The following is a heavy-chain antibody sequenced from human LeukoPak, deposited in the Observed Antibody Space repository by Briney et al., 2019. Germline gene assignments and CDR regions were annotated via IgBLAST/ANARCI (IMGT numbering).Heavy chain of an antibody. CDR2: IKPDGTTK. J-gene: IGHJ4*02. V-gene: IGHV3-7*03. D-gene: IGHD6-13*01. Sequence: GGSLRLSCAASGFTFGAHWMSWVRQAPGKGLEWVANIKPDGTTKFYVDSVKGRFTISRDNALNSLYLQMNSLRAEDTAIYYCARSIPYGTTWYGRSDYWGQGTLVTVSS. CDR1: GFTFGAHW. CDR3: ARSIPYGTTWYGRSDY.